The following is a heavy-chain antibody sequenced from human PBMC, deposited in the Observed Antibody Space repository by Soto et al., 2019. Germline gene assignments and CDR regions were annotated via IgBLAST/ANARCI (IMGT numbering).Heavy chain of an antibody. V-gene: IGHV3-15*01. J-gene: IGHJ6*02. CDR3: TTGGITIFGVVRRYYYYGMDV. CDR1: GFTFSNAW. D-gene: IGHD3-3*01. CDR2: IKSKTDGGTT. Sequence: GGSLRLSCAASGFTFSNAWMSWVRQAPGKGLEWVGRIKSKTDGGTTDYAAPVKGRFTISRDDSKNTLYLQMNSLKTEDTAVYYCTTGGITIFGVVRRYYYYGMDVWGQGTTVPVSS.